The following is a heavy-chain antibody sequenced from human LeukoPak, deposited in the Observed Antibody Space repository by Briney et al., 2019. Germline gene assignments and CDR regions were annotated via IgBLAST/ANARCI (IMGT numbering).Heavy chain of an antibody. J-gene: IGHJ1*01. D-gene: IGHD4-17*01. V-gene: IGHV1-46*01. CDR3: ATNPIGGLYGETIGYFQH. Sequence: ASVKVSCKASGYTFASYYMHWVRQAPGQGLEWMGIINPSGGSTSYAQKFQGRVTMTEDTSTDTAYMELSSLRSEDTAVYYCATNPIGGLYGETIGYFQHWGQGTLVTVSS. CDR2: INPSGGST. CDR1: GYTFASYY.